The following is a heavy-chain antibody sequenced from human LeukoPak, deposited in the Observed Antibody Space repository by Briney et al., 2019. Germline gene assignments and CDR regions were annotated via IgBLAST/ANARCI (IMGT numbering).Heavy chain of an antibody. CDR1: GFTFSSYT. D-gene: IGHD2-2*02. J-gene: IGHJ4*02. CDR2: ISYGGSNK. Sequence: GGSLRLSCAASGFTFSSYTMHWVRQAPGQGLEWVAVISYGGSNKYYADSVKGRFTISGDTSKNTLYLQMNSLRAEDTAVYYCARDRCSSTSCYTHYFDYWGQGTLVTVSS. V-gene: IGHV3-30-3*01. CDR3: ARDRCSSTSCYTHYFDY.